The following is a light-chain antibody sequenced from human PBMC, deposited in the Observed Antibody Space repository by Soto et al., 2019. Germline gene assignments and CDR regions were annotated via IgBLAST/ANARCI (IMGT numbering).Light chain of an antibody. CDR3: QQYGSSPLT. CDR2: GAS. Sequence: EIVLTQSPGTLSFSPGERATLSCRASQSVSSSYLAWHQQKPGQAPRLLIYGASSRATGIPDRFSGSGSGTDFTLTISRLEPEDFAVYYCQQYGSSPLTFGGGTKVDIK. CDR1: QSVSSSY. V-gene: IGKV3-20*01. J-gene: IGKJ4*01.